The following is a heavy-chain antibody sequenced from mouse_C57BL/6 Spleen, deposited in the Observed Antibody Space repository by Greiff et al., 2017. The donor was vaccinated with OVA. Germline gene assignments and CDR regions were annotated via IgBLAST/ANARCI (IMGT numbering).Heavy chain of an antibody. CDR3: ARALYGSSSPWFAY. J-gene: IGHJ3*01. CDR1: GYTFTSYW. Sequence: QVQLQQPGAELVRPGSSVKLSCKASGYTFTSYWMHWVKQRPIQGLEWIGNIDPSDSGTHYIQKFKDQATLTVDKSSSTVYMQLSSLTSEDSEVYDCARALYGSSSPWFAYWGQGTLVTVSA. D-gene: IGHD1-1*01. V-gene: IGHV1-52*01. CDR2: IDPSDSGT.